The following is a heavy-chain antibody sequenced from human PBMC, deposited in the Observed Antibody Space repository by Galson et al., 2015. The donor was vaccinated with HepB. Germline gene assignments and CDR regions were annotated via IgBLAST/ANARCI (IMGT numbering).Heavy chain of an antibody. CDR1: GFTFSSYG. V-gene: IGHV3-33*06. Sequence: SLRLSCAASGFTFSSYGMHWVRQAPGKGLEWVAVIWYDGSNKYYADSVKGRFTISRDNSKNTLYLQMNSLRAEDTAVYYCAKGLVGATTEFDYWGQGTLVTVSS. CDR3: AKGLVGATTEFDY. J-gene: IGHJ4*02. D-gene: IGHD1-26*01. CDR2: IWYDGSNK.